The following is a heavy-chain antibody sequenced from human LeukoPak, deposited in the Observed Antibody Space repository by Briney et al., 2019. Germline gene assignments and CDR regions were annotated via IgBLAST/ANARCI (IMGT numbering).Heavy chain of an antibody. CDR3: ARGNILSGYCFDF. V-gene: IGHV4-34*01. J-gene: IGHJ4*02. CDR1: GGSITGYY. CDR2: IHYTGAT. D-gene: IGHD3-9*01. Sequence: SETLSLTCAVYGGSITGYYWSWIPQPPGKGLEWVGEIHYTGATSYNPSLKSRATISIDTSKNQVSLKLSSVTAADTAVYYCARGNILSGYCFDFWGQGALVTVSS.